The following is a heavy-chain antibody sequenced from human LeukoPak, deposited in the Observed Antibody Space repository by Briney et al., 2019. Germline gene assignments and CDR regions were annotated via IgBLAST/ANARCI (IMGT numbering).Heavy chain of an antibody. CDR3: ARLNCGGDCLYYYYYMDV. D-gene: IGHD2-21*01. Sequence: LAGGSLRLSCAASGFTVSSNYMSWVRQAPGKGLEWVSVIYSGCSTYYADSVKGRFTISRDNSKNTLYLQMNSLRAEDTAVYYCARLNCGGDCLYYYYYMDVWGKGTTVTVSS. J-gene: IGHJ6*03. V-gene: IGHV3-66*02. CDR2: IYSGCST. CDR1: GFTVSSNY.